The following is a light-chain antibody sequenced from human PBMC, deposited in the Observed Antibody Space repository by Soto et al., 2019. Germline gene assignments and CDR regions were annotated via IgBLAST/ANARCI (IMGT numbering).Light chain of an antibody. Sequence: QSVLTQPPSASGTPGQRVTISCSGSSSNIETNAVNWYKQLPGMSPKLLIHSDNQRPSGVPDRFSGSKSGTSASLAISGLQPEDEADYYCAAWDDSLNGFTWVFGGGTKLPS. CDR2: SDN. J-gene: IGLJ3*02. CDR3: AAWDDSLNGFTWV. CDR1: SSNIETNA. V-gene: IGLV1-44*01.